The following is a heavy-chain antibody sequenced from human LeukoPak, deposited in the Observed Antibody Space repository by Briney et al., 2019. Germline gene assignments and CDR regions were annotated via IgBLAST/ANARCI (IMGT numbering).Heavy chain of an antibody. V-gene: IGHV4-61*02. J-gene: IGHJ4*02. D-gene: IGHD3-10*01. CDR2: IYISGSI. Sequence: SETLSLTCTVSGDSISSDSYYWSWIRQPAGKGLEWIGRIYISGSINHNPPLKSRVTISVDTSKNQFSRKLSSVTAADTAVYYCARDRGAPFDYWGQGTVVTVSS. CDR3: ARDRGAPFDY. CDR1: GDSISSDSYY.